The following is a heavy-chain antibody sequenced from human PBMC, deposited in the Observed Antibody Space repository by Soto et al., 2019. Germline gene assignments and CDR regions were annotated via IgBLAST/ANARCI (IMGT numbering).Heavy chain of an antibody. CDR2: INPDSGDT. V-gene: IGHV1-2*02. Sequence: QVQLVQSGAEMKKPGASVKVSCKASGYTFTGYYIHWVRQAPGQGLEWMGSINPDSGDTNHAQKFQGRVSMTRDTSISTAYFELSSLRSDDTAVVYCSRPQAPGTSPVDYWGQGTQVTVSS. CDR3: SRPQAPGTSPVDY. J-gene: IGHJ4*02. CDR1: GYTFTGYY.